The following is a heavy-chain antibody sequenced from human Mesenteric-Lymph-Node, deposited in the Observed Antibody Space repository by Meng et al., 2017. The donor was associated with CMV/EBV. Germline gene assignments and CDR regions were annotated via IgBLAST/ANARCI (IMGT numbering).Heavy chain of an antibody. Sequence: LSGAASGFTFSDYYMHWIRRAPGKRLEWVSYIHFSGTTIYYADSVKGRFTVSRDNSKNSLYLQMNSLRAEDTAVYYCAPGGGLTVIDYWGQGTLVTVSS. J-gene: IGHJ4*02. CDR3: APGGGLTVIDY. CDR1: GFTFSDYY. CDR2: IHFSGTTI. V-gene: IGHV3-11*04. D-gene: IGHD3-9*01.